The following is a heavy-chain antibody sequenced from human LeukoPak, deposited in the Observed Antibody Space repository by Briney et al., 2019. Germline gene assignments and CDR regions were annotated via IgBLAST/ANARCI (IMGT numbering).Heavy chain of an antibody. J-gene: IGHJ5*02. D-gene: IGHD6-19*01. CDR3: ARGIAVAGTRWFDP. CDR1: GGSISSGGYF. V-gene: IGHV4-30-2*01. Sequence: SQTLSLTCAVSGGSISSGGYFWSWIRQPPGKGLEWIGYIYHSGRTYNNPSLKSRVTISVGRSKNQFSLKLSSVTAADTAVYYCARGIAVAGTRWFDPWGQGTLVTVSS. CDR2: IYHSGRT.